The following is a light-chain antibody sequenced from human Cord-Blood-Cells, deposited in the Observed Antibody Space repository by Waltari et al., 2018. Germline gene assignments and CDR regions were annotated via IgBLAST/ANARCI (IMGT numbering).Light chain of an antibody. CDR1: QSISSY. J-gene: IGKJ2*01. CDR3: QQSYSTPYT. Sequence: TQSLSSLSASVGDRVTITCRASQSISSYLNWYQQKPGKAPKLLIYAASSLQSGVPSRFSGSGSGTDFTLTISSLQPEDFATYYCQQSYSTPYTFGQGTKLEIK. CDR2: AAS. V-gene: IGKV1-39*01.